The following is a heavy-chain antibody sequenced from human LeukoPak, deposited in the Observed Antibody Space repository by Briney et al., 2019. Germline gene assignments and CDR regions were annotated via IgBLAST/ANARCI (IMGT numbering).Heavy chain of an antibody. D-gene: IGHD3-10*01. Sequence: PSETLSLTCAVYGESFSAYSWSWIRQPPGKGLEWIGEINHSGSTNYNPSLKSRVTISVDTSKNQFSLKLTSVTAADTAVYYCAKSNGYGLVDIWGQGTMVTVSS. J-gene: IGHJ3*02. CDR1: GESFSAYS. CDR2: INHSGST. CDR3: AKSNGYGLVDI. V-gene: IGHV4-34*01.